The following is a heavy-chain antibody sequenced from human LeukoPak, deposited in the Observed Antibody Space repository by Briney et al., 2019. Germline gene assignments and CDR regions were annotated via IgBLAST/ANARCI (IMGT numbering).Heavy chain of an antibody. V-gene: IGHV1-8*01. CDR1: GYTFTSYD. J-gene: IGHJ6*03. CDR2: MNPNSGNT. D-gene: IGHD6-19*01. Sequence: ASVTVSCKASGYTFTSYDINWVRQATGQGLEWMGWMNPNSGNTGYAQKFQGRVTMTRNTSISTAYMELSSLRSEATAVYYRARVKASSGWPYYYYYMDVWGKGTTVTVSS. CDR3: ARVKASSGWPYYYYYMDV.